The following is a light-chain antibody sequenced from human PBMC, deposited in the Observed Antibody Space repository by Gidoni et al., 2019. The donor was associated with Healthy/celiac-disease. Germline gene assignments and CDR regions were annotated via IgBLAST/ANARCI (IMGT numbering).Light chain of an antibody. CDR1: QSISSY. CDR3: QQSYSTLPLT. J-gene: IGKJ4*01. Sequence: DIQMTQSPSSLSASVGDRVTITCRASQSISSYLNLYQQKPGKAPKILIYAASSLQSGVPSRFSGSGSWTDFTLTISSLQPEDFATYYCQQSYSTLPLTFGGGTKVEIK. V-gene: IGKV1-39*01. CDR2: AAS.